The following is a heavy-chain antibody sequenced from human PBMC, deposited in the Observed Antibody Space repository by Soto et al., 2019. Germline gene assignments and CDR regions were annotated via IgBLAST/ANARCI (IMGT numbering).Heavy chain of an antibody. V-gene: IGHV1-8*01. J-gene: IGHJ6*03. Sequence: ASVKVSCKASGYTFTSYDINWVRQATGQGLEWMGWMNPNSGNTGYAQKFQGRVTMTGNTSISTAYMELSSLRSEDTAVYYCARPNYYGSGSYYNYCYYMDVWGKGTTVTVS. CDR3: ARPNYYGSGSYYNYCYYMDV. CDR2: MNPNSGNT. CDR1: GYTFTSYD. D-gene: IGHD3-10*01.